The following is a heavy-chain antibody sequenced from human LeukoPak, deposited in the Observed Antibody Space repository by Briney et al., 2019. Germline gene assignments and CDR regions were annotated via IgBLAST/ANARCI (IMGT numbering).Heavy chain of an antibody. D-gene: IGHD3-22*01. CDR1: GGSISSGDYY. CDR3: ARPYYYDSRIDP. Sequence: SQTLSLTCTVSGGSISSGDYYWSWIRQPPVKGLEWIGYMYYSGSTYYNPFLKSRATISVDTSKNQFSLKLTSVTAADTAVYYCARPYYYDSRIDPWGQGTLVTVSS. V-gene: IGHV4-30-4*01. J-gene: IGHJ5*02. CDR2: MYYSGST.